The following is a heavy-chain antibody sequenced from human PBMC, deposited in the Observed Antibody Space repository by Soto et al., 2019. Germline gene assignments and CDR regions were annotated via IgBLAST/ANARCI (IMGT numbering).Heavy chain of an antibody. D-gene: IGHD4-17*01. CDR1: GFTFSRNA. J-gene: IGHJ4*02. Sequence: QVQLVESGGGVVQPGRSLRLSCAASGFTFSRNAMHWVRQAPGKGLEWVAVMSYDGSNEYYADSVKGRFTISRDNSKNSLYLQMNSLRAEDTAVYYCARDSSLSGTTRPPPLDYWGQGTLVTVSS. CDR2: MSYDGSNE. CDR3: ARDSSLSGTTRPPPLDY. V-gene: IGHV3-30-3*01.